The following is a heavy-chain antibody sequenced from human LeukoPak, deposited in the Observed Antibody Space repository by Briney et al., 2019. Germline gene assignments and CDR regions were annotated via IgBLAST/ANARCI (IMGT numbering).Heavy chain of an antibody. CDR3: ARVGPLWFGELFTPLPYYYYYGMDV. D-gene: IGHD3-10*01. J-gene: IGHJ6*02. V-gene: IGHV3-74*01. CDR2: INSDDSRT. CDR1: GFTFSAFW. Sequence: GGSLRLSCAASGFTFSAFWMHWVRQAPGKGLVWVSRINSDDSRTTYADSVKGRFTISRDNAKNSLYLQMNSLRDEDTAVYYCARVGPLWFGELFTPLPYYYYYGMDVWGQGTTVTASS.